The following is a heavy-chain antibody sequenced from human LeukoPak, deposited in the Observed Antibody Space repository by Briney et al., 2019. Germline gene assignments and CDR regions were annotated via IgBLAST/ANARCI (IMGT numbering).Heavy chain of an antibody. CDR1: GYTFTDHY. CDR3: ATYCGGDCAPGCY. V-gene: IGHV1-2*02. J-gene: IGHJ4*02. Sequence: ASVKVSCKAFGYTFTDHYVHWVRQAPGQGLEWMGWINPKSGDTKYVQKLQGRLTMTRDTSLRTAYMELTRLRSDDTAVFYCATYCGGDCAPGCYWGQGTLVTVSS. D-gene: IGHD2-21*01. CDR2: INPKSGDT.